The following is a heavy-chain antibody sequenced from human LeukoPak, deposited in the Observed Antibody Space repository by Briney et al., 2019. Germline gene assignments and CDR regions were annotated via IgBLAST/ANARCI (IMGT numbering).Heavy chain of an antibody. J-gene: IGHJ6*02. Sequence: PGGSLRLSCAASAFSFSSNAMSWVRQAPGKGLEWVSGLSVSNGETDYAASVKGRFTISRDNSKNTLYLQMNSLRAEDTAVYYCARDRGIYGMDVWGQGTTVTVSS. V-gene: IGHV3-23*01. CDR2: LSVSNGET. CDR1: AFSFSSNA. D-gene: IGHD1-1*01. CDR3: ARDRGIYGMDV.